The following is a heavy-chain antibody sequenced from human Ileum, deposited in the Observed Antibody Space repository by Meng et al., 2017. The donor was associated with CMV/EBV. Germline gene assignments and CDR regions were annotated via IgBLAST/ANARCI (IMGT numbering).Heavy chain of an antibody. CDR3: ARYRRVGATGRWFDP. CDR1: GFTFSSYW. Sequence: GGSLRLSCAASGFTFSSYWMHWVRQAPGKGLVWVSRINSDGSSTSYADSVKGRFTISRDNAKNTLYLQMNSLRAEDTAVYYCARYRRVGATGRWFDPWGQGTLVTVSS. V-gene: IGHV3-74*01. CDR2: INSDGSST. D-gene: IGHD1-26*01. J-gene: IGHJ5*02.